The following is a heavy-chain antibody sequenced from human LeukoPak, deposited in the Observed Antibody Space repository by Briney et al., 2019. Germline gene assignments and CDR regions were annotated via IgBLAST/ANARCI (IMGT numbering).Heavy chain of an antibody. CDR1: GGSVSSGSYY. J-gene: IGHJ4*02. D-gene: IGHD3-16*01. V-gene: IGHV4-61*01. CDR2: IYYSGST. CDR3: ARGIEAYYDYVWGSYTPYYFDY. Sequence: PSETLSLTCTVSGGSVSSGSYYWSWIRQPPGKGLEWIGYIYYSGSTNYNPSLKSRVTISVDTSKNQFSLKLSSVTAADTAVYYCARGIEAYYDYVWGSYTPYYFDYWGQGTLVTVSS.